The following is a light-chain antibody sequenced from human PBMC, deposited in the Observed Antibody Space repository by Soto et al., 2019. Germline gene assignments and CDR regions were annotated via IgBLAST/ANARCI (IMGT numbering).Light chain of an antibody. J-gene: IGKJ1*01. Sequence: DIQMTQSPSSLSASIGDSVTITCRARQTIIGYLNWYQQKPGKAPRLLINAASNLQSGVPSRYRGSGSETDFTLTITSLQPEDFATYYCQQSYTTPRTFGQGTKVEIQ. CDR2: AAS. V-gene: IGKV1-39*01. CDR1: QTIIGY. CDR3: QQSYTTPRT.